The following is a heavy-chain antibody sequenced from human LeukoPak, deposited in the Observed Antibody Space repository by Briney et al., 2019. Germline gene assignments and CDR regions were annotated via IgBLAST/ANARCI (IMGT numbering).Heavy chain of an antibody. CDR1: GFTFSNYA. V-gene: IGHV3-30-3*01. Sequence: PGRSLRLSCAASGFTFSNYALPWVRQAPGKGLEWVAVISYDGSTKYYADSVKGRFTIFRDNSKNTLYLQMNSLRTEDTAVYYCARAGDYGSGSFRWRHFDYWGQGTLVTVSS. D-gene: IGHD3-10*01. J-gene: IGHJ4*02. CDR3: ARAGDYGSGSFRWRHFDY. CDR2: ISYDGSTK.